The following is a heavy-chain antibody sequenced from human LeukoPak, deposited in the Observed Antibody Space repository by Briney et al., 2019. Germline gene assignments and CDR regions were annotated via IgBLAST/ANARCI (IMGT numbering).Heavy chain of an antibody. Sequence: GGTLRLSCAVSGLTFSSYAMSWVRQAPGRGLEWVSAISGSGGSTYYADSVKGRFTISRDNSKNTLYLQMNSLRAEDTAVYYCAKIGAYCGGDCSIGGFDYWGQGTLVTVSS. D-gene: IGHD2-21*02. CDR2: ISGSGGST. CDR3: AKIGAYCGGDCSIGGFDY. V-gene: IGHV3-23*01. J-gene: IGHJ4*02. CDR1: GLTFSSYA.